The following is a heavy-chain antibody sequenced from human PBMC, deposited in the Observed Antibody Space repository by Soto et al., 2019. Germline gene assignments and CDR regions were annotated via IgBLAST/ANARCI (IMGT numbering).Heavy chain of an antibody. CDR2: IISMFGPP. CDR1: GATFSISV. Sequence: QVQLVQSGAELKKPGSSVKVSCRASGATFSISVFNWVRQAPGQGLEWMGGIISMFGPPNYSQKFQGRVTISADESTSTGYMELNNLRSDDTAIYYCARDLGGCYEPGNDWGQGTQVTVSS. J-gene: IGHJ4*02. CDR3: ARDLGGCYEPGND. V-gene: IGHV1-69*12. D-gene: IGHD2-8*01.